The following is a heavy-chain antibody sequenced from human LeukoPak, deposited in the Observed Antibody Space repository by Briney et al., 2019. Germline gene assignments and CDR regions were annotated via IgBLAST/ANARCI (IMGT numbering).Heavy chain of an antibody. CDR1: GYTFTSYY. D-gene: IGHD5-18*01. CDR2: INPSGGST. V-gene: IGHV1-46*01. Sequence: GASVKVSCKASGYTFTSYYMHWVRQAPGQGLEWMGIINPSGGSTSYAQKFQGRVTMTRDTSTSTVYMELSSLRPEDTAVYYCARDRERYSYGFSIDYWGQGTLVTVSS. J-gene: IGHJ4*02. CDR3: ARDRERYSYGFSIDY.